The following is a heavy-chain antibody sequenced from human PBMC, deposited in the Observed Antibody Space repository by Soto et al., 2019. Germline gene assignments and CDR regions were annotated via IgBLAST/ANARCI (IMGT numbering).Heavy chain of an antibody. CDR3: ATAWAAAGPFDY. J-gene: IGHJ4*02. Sequence: QVQLVQSGAEVKKPGASVKVSCKASGYTFTSYGISWVRQAPGQGLEWMGWISAYNGNTNYAQKLQGRGTMTTDTSTSTAYMELRRLRSDDTAVYHCATAWAAAGPFDYWGQGTLVTVSS. D-gene: IGHD6-13*01. V-gene: IGHV1-18*01. CDR1: GYTFTSYG. CDR2: ISAYNGNT.